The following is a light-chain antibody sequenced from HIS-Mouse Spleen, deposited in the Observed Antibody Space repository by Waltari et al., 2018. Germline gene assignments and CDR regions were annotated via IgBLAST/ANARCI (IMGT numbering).Light chain of an antibody. Sequence: QSALTQPPSASGSPGQSVTISCTGTSSDVGGYNYVSWYQQHPGKAPKLMIYEVSKRPSGVPDRFSGSKAGNTASLTVSGLQAEDEADYYCSSDAGSNNLNWVFGGGTKLTVL. CDR3: SSDAGSNNLNWV. CDR1: SSDVGGYNY. V-gene: IGLV2-8*01. CDR2: EVS. J-gene: IGLJ3*02.